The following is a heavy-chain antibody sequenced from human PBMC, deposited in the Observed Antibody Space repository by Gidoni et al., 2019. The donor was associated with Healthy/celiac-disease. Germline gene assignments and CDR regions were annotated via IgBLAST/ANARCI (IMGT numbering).Heavy chain of an antibody. CDR3: AKVRDIVVVVAATPFDY. J-gene: IGHJ4*02. Sequence: EVQLLESGGGLVQPGGSLRLSCAASGFTCSSYAMSWVRQAPGKGLEWVSAISGSGGSTYYADSVKGRFTISRDNSKNTLYLQMNSLRAEDTAVYYCAKVRDIVVVVAATPFDYWGQGTLVTVSS. CDR2: ISGSGGST. D-gene: IGHD2-15*01. CDR1: GFTCSSYA. V-gene: IGHV3-23*01.